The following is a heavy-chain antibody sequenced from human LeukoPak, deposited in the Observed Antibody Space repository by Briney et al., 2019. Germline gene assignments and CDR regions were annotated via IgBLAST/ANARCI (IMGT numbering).Heavy chain of an antibody. Sequence: GGSLRLSCAASGFTFSSYAMSWVRQAPGKGLEWVSAISGSGGSTYYADSVRGRFTISRDNPKNTLYLQMNSLRAEDTAVYYCATDLRFLEWLSSYYYGMDVWGQGTTVTVSS. D-gene: IGHD3-3*01. CDR3: ATDLRFLEWLSSYYYGMDV. J-gene: IGHJ6*02. CDR2: ISGSGGST. CDR1: GFTFSSYA. V-gene: IGHV3-23*01.